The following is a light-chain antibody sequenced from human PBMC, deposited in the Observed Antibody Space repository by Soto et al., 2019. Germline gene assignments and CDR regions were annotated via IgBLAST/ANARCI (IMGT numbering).Light chain of an antibody. V-gene: IGKV4-1*01. Sequence: DSVMIKYPDSPAVSLRDRAIIIGRTSQSILYTSSGNNYLGWYQQKPGQPPKLLIYWASIRESGVPDRFSGSGSGTDFTLTISSLQAEDVAVYYCLQYYGLPQTFGQGTKVDIK. J-gene: IGKJ1*01. CDR1: QSILYTSSGNNY. CDR3: LQYYGLPQT. CDR2: WAS.